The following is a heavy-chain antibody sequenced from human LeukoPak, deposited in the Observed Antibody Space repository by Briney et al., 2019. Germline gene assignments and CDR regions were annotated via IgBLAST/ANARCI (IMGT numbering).Heavy chain of an antibody. D-gene: IGHD1-14*01. CDR2: IDTKTGNP. CDR3: ARGTPTPGVDY. J-gene: IGHJ4*02. Sequence: GASVKVSCKTSGYTFTTYFMNWVRQAPEQGLEWMGNIDTKTGNPKYAQGFTGHFVFSLDTSVSTAYLQINSLKADDTAVYYCARGTPTPGVDYWGQGTLVTVSS. V-gene: IGHV7-4-1*02. CDR1: GYTFTTYF.